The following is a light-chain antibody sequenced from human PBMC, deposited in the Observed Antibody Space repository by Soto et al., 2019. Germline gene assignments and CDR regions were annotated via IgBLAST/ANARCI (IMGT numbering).Light chain of an antibody. V-gene: IGKV3-15*01. J-gene: IGKJ4*01. CDR2: GAS. CDR1: QSVRTN. CDR3: QQYTNWPPGAVT. Sequence: EIVMTQSPGTLSVSPGERATLSCRASQSVRTNVAWYQQRPGQAPRLLIYGASSRATGVPARFGGSGSGTEFTLTISSLQSEDFAVYYCQQYTNWPPGAVTFGGGTKVYIK.